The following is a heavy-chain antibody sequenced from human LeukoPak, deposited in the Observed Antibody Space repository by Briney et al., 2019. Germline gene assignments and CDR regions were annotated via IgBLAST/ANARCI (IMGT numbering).Heavy chain of an antibody. CDR2: IYYSGST. V-gene: IGHV4-59*01. CDR1: GGSISSYY. J-gene: IGHJ4*02. Sequence: PSETLSLTCTVSGGSISSYYWSWIRQPPGKGLEWIGYIYYSGSTNYNPSLKSRVTISVDTSKNQFSLKLSSVTAADTAVYYCARALASYSSRSFDYWGQGTLVTVSS. CDR3: ARALASYSSRSFDY. D-gene: IGHD6-13*01.